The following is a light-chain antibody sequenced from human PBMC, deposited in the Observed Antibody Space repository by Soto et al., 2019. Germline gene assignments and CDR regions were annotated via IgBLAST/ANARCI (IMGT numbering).Light chain of an antibody. CDR1: QSISSW. Sequence: DIQMTQTPSTLSASVGDRVTITCRASQSISSWLAWYQQKPGKALKLLIYKASSLESGVPSRFSGSGSGTEFTLTISSLQPDDFATYYCQQYNSYLYTFGQGTKVDI. CDR3: QQYNSYLYT. J-gene: IGKJ2*01. CDR2: KAS. V-gene: IGKV1-5*03.